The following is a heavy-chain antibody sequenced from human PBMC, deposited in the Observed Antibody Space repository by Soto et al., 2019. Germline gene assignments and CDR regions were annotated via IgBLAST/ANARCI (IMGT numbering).Heavy chain of an antibody. Sequence: PGGSLRLSCAASGFTFSSYGMHWVRQAPGKGLEWVAVISYDGSNKYYADSVKGQFTISRDNSKNTLYLQMNSLRAEDTAVYYCAKDHGDIAAAVLDPWGQGTLVTVSS. D-gene: IGHD6-13*01. CDR3: AKDHGDIAAAVLDP. J-gene: IGHJ5*02. CDR1: GFTFSSYG. V-gene: IGHV3-30*18. CDR2: ISYDGSNK.